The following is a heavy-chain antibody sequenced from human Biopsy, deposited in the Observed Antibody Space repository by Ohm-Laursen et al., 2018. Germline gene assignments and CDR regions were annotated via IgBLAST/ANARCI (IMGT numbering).Heavy chain of an antibody. CDR2: NIPILGTG. Sequence: SVKVSCKTSGYTFSNYGVNWVRQAPGQGLEWLGGNIPILGTGNYAQKFQDRVTVAADTSTSTATMELRSLRSDDTAVYYCATKLTGYFHHWGQGTLVIVSS. J-gene: IGHJ1*01. D-gene: IGHD3-9*01. CDR1: GYTFSNYG. V-gene: IGHV1-69*06. CDR3: ATKLTGYFHH.